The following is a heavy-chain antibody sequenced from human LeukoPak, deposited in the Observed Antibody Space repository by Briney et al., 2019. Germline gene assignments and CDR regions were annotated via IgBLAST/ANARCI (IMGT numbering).Heavy chain of an antibody. V-gene: IGHV4-59*08. CDR3: ASSSQYYDYVWGSYRPYYFDY. D-gene: IGHD3-16*02. J-gene: IGHJ4*02. Sequence: PSETLSLTCTLSGGSLSSYYWCWIRHPPGKGLEWIGYIYYSGSTNYNPSLKSRVTISVDTSKNQFSLKLSSVTAADTAVYYCASSSQYYDYVWGSYRPYYFDYWGQGTLVTVSS. CDR2: IYYSGST. CDR1: GGSLSSYY.